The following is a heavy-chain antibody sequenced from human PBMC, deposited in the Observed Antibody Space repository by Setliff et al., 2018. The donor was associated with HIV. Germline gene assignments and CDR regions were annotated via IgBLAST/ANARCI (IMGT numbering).Heavy chain of an antibody. J-gene: IGHJ4*02. Sequence: PGESLKISCAASGFTFSSYAMSWVRQAPGKGLEWVSAISGSGGSTYYADSVKGRFTISRDNSKNTLYLQVNSLRVEDTAIYYCAKDSRPDYWGQGTLVTVSS. V-gene: IGHV3-23*01. CDR3: AKDSRPDY. CDR1: GFTFSSYA. CDR2: ISGSGGST.